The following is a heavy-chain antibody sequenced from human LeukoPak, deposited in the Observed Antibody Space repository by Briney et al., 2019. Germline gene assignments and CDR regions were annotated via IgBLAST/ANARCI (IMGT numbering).Heavy chain of an antibody. D-gene: IGHD1-26*01. J-gene: IGHJ4*02. Sequence: SLRLSCAASGFTFDDYAMHWVRQAPGKGLEWVSGISWNSGSIGYADSVKGQFTISRDNAKNSLYLQMNSLRAEDTALYYCAKDSGSYLRGYFDYWGQGTLVTVSS. CDR1: GFTFDDYA. CDR2: ISWNSGSI. CDR3: AKDSGSYLRGYFDY. V-gene: IGHV3-9*01.